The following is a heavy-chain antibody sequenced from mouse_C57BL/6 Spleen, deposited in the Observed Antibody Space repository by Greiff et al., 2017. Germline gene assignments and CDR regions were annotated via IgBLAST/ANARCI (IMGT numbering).Heavy chain of an antibody. CDR2: ISSGGSYT. CDR3: AREDYGNFHFDY. Sequence: EVKLVESGGDLVKPGGSLKLSCAASGFTFSSYGMSWVRQTPDKRLEWVATISSGGSYTYYPDSVKGRFTISRVNAKNTLYLQMSSLKSEDTAMYYCAREDYGNFHFDYWGQGTTLTVSS. CDR1: GFTFSSYG. V-gene: IGHV5-6*01. D-gene: IGHD2-1*01. J-gene: IGHJ2*01.